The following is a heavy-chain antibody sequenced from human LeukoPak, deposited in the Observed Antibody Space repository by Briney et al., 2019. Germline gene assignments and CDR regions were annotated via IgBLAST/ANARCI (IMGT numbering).Heavy chain of an antibody. J-gene: IGHJ4*02. CDR2: IFPGDSDT. D-gene: IGHD4-23*01. CDR1: GSTFSNFC. V-gene: IGHV5-51*01. CDR3: VRLSRGGKGTSNYFFDY. Sequence: GESLQISCMGSGSTFSNFCIAWVRQMSGTGLEYMGIIFPGDSDTIYSPSLQGQVTMSVDKSFSTAYLQWSSLKEADTAIYYCVRLSRGGKGTSNYFFDYWGEGTLVTVSS.